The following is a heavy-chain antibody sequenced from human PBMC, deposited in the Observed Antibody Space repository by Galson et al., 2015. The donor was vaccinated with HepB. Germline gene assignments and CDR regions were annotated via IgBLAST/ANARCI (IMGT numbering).Heavy chain of an antibody. D-gene: IGHD2-2*02. V-gene: IGHV3-23*01. Sequence: SLRLSCAASGFTFSSYAMSWVRQAPGKGPEWVSAISGSGGSTYYADSVKGRFTISRDNSKNTLYLQMNSLRAEDTAVYYCANLIPLGYCSSTSCYKPHVDVWGKGTTVTVSS. J-gene: IGHJ6*04. CDR3: ANLIPLGYCSSTSCYKPHVDV. CDR1: GFTFSSYA. CDR2: ISGSGGST.